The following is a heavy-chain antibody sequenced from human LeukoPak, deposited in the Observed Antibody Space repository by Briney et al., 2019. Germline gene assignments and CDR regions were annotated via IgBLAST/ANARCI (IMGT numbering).Heavy chain of an antibody. Sequence: ASVKVSCKASGYTFTGYYMHWVRQAPGQGLEWMGWINPESGGTNYAQKFQGRVTMTRDTSISTAYMELSRLRSDDTAVYYCARPEGGKYYFDYWGQGTLVTVSS. CDR1: GYTFTGYY. J-gene: IGHJ4*02. D-gene: IGHD2-15*01. V-gene: IGHV1-2*02. CDR3: ARPEGGKYYFDY. CDR2: INPESGGT.